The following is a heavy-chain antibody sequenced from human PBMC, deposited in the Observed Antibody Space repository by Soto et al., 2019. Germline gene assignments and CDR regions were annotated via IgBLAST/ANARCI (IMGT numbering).Heavy chain of an antibody. CDR2: IYYSGST. Sequence: PSETLSLICTVSGGSISSGGYYWSWIRQHPGKGLEWIGYIYYSGSTYYNPSLKSRVTISVDTSKNQFSLKLSSVTAADTAVYYCARALRGRSGMDVWGQGTTVTVSS. J-gene: IGHJ6*02. CDR1: GGSISSGGYY. V-gene: IGHV4-31*03. CDR3: ARALRGRSGMDV. D-gene: IGHD1-26*01.